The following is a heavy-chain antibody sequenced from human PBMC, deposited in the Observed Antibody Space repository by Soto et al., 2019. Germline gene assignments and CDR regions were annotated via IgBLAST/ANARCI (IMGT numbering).Heavy chain of an antibody. CDR1: GFIFSSYA. Sequence: EVQLLESGGSLAQPGGSLTLSCAASGFIFSSYAMSWVRQTPGKGLEWVSAICGSGETTYYADSVKGRFIIARVNSKDTVYLHMNGLRAEDAAIYYCAKFVVATGGSGGWLWHFDSWGEGALVTVSS. V-gene: IGHV3-23*01. J-gene: IGHJ4*02. CDR2: ICGSGETT. D-gene: IGHD6-25*01. CDR3: AKFVVATGGSGGWLWHFDS.